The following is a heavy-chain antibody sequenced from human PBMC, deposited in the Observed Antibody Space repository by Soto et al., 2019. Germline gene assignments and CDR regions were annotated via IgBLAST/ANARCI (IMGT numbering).Heavy chain of an antibody. Sequence: KPSETLSLTCAVYGGSFSGYYWSWIRQPPGKGLEWIGEINHSGSTNYNPSLKSRVTISVDTSKNQFSLKLSSVTAADTAVYYCARGSGWPIYYYYGMDVWGQGTTVTVSS. CDR3: ARGSGWPIYYYYGMDV. D-gene: IGHD6-19*01. V-gene: IGHV4-34*01. CDR1: GGSFSGYY. J-gene: IGHJ6*02. CDR2: INHSGST.